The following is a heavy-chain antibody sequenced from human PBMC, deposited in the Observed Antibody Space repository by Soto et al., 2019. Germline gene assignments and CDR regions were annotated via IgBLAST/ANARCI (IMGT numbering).Heavy chain of an antibody. Sequence: SETLSLTCTVSGGSISSGGYYWSWIRQHPGKGLEWIGYIYYSGSTYYNPSLKSRVTISVDTSKNQFSLKLSSVTAADTAVYYCARVNLTYYYDSSGYYFDYWGQGTLVTVSS. D-gene: IGHD3-22*01. CDR3: ARVNLTYYYDSSGYYFDY. J-gene: IGHJ4*02. CDR2: IYYSGST. V-gene: IGHV4-31*03. CDR1: GGSISSGGYY.